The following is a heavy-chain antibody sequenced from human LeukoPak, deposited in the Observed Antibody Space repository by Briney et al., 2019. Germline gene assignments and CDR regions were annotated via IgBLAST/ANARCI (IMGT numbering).Heavy chain of an antibody. CDR3: AALGGHNWFDP. Sequence: SETLSLTCTVSGGSISSGSYYWSWIRQPAGKGLEWIGRIYTSGSTNYNPSLKSRVTISVDTSKNQFSLKLSSVTAADTAVYYCAALGGHNWFDPWGQGTLVTVSS. CDR1: GGSISSGSYY. CDR2: IYTSGST. J-gene: IGHJ5*02. D-gene: IGHD2-15*01. V-gene: IGHV4-61*02.